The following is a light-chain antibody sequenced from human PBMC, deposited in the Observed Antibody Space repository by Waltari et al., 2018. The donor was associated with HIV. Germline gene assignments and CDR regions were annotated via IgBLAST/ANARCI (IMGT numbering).Light chain of an antibody. CDR3: AAWDDSLIGWV. Sequence: QAVMTQPPSASGTPGQRVTISCSGSSSNMGNNEVHWYQQLPGAAPKLLIYRDNQRPSGVPDRFSGSKSGTSASLAISGLRSEDEADYYCAAWDDSLIGWVFGGGTKLTVL. CDR1: SSNMGNNE. J-gene: IGLJ3*02. CDR2: RDN. V-gene: IGLV1-47*01.